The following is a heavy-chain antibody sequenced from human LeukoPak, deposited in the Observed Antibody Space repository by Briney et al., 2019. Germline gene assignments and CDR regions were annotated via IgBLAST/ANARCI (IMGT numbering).Heavy chain of an antibody. D-gene: IGHD2-2*01. Sequence: SETLSLTCTVSGGSISSSSYYWGWIRQPPGKGLEWIGSLYYSGSTYYNPSLKSRVTISVDTSKNQFSLKLSSVTAADTAVYYCARLGSNGGIAVVPAVQGYWGQGTLVTVSS. CDR2: LYYSGST. V-gene: IGHV4-39*01. CDR3: ARLGSNGGIAVVPAVQGY. CDR1: GGSISSSSYY. J-gene: IGHJ4*02.